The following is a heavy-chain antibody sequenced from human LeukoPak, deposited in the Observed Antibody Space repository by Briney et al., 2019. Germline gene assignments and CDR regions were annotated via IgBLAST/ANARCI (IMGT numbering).Heavy chain of an antibody. Sequence: PSETLSLTCAVYGGSFSGYYWSWIRQPPGKGLEWIGEINHSGSTNYNPSLKSRVTISVDTSKNQFSLKLSSVTAADTAVYYCARGLRWNLFDFDYWGQGTLVTVSS. CDR2: INHSGST. CDR3: ARGLRWNLFDFDY. V-gene: IGHV4-34*01. D-gene: IGHD4-23*01. CDR1: GGSFSGYY. J-gene: IGHJ4*02.